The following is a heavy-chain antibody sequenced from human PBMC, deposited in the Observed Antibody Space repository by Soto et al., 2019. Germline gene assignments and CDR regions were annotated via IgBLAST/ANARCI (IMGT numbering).Heavy chain of an antibody. CDR2: IYPGDSDT. Sequence: GESLKISCQGSGYSFTNSWIAWVRQMPGEGLEWMGIIYPGDSDTRYSPSFQGQVTISADKSINTAYLQWSSLKASDTAMYYCAIWGGFGRMYSFDYWGQGTLVTVSS. V-gene: IGHV5-51*01. D-gene: IGHD3-10*01. CDR3: AIWGGFGRMYSFDY. J-gene: IGHJ4*02. CDR1: GYSFTNSW.